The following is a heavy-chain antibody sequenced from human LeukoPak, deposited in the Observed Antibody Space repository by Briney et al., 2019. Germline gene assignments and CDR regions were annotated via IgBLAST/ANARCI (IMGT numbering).Heavy chain of an antibody. J-gene: IGHJ4*02. CDR3: ARGGPMSFFDY. V-gene: IGHV4-31*03. CDR1: GGSISSGGYY. CDR2: IYYSGSA. Sequence: MSSETLSLTCTVSGGSISSGGYYWSWIRQHPGKGLEWIGYIYYSGSAYYNPSLKSRVTISVDTSKNQFSLKLSSVTAADTAVYYCARGGPMSFFDYWGQGTLVTVSS. D-gene: IGHD3-22*01.